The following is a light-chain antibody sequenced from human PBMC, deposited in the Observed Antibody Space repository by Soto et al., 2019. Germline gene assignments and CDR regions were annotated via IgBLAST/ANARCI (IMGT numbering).Light chain of an antibody. CDR1: SSNIGDNY. V-gene: IGLV1-51*01. CDR3: GAWDSSLSSGV. CDR2: DNN. Sequence: QSVLTQPPSVSAAPGQKVTISCSGRSSNIGDNYVSWYQQLPGTAPKLLIYDNNMRPSGIPDRFSGSRSGTSATLDIAGLQTGDEADYYCGAWDSSLSSGVFGGGTKVTVL. J-gene: IGLJ3*02.